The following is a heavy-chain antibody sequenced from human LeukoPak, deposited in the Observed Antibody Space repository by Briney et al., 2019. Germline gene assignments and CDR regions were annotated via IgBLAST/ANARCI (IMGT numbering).Heavy chain of an antibody. CDR2: IYSGGST. J-gene: IGHJ4*02. D-gene: IGHD5-18*01. Sequence: PGGSLRLSCAASGFTVSSNYMSWVRQAPGKGLEWVSVIYSGGSTYYADSVKGRFTISRDNSKNTLYLQMNSLRAEDMAVYYCAREPVDTAMGRTGFDYWGQGTLVTVSS. V-gene: IGHV3-53*01. CDR1: GFTVSSNY. CDR3: AREPVDTAMGRTGFDY.